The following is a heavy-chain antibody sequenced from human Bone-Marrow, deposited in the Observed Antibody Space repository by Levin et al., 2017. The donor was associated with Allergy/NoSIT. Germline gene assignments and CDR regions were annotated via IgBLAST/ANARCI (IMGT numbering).Heavy chain of an antibody. D-gene: IGHD3-10*01. CDR3: ARDGSETLSGFDP. CDR1: GGSISSGGHY. Sequence: SETLSLTCSVSGGSISSGGHYWSWIRQHPGKGLEWIGYINYSGSTYYNPSLESRVTISVDTSKSQFSLKLTSVTAADTAVYYCARDGSETLSGFDPWGQGTLVSVPS. J-gene: IGHJ5*02. V-gene: IGHV4-31*03. CDR2: INYSGST.